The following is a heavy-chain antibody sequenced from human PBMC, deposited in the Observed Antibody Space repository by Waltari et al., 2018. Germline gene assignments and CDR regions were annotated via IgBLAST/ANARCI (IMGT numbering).Heavy chain of an antibody. CDR1: GGTFSSYT. J-gene: IGHJ4*02. CDR2: IIPILGIA. D-gene: IGHD2-15*01. CDR3: ASQGRYGGNFGY. Sequence: QVQLVQSGAEVKKPGSSVKVSCKASGGTFSSYTISWVRQAPGQGLEWMGRIIPILGIANYAQNFQGRVTITADKSTSTAYMELSSLRAEDTAVYYCASQGRYGGNFGYWGQGTLVTVSS. V-gene: IGHV1-69*02.